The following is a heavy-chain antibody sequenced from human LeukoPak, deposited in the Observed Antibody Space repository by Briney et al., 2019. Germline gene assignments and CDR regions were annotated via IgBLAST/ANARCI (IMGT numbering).Heavy chain of an antibody. CDR1: GYTFTSYG. CDR3: AYITMVRGVIDY. J-gene: IGHJ4*02. Sequence: ASVKVSCKASGYTFTSYGISWVRQAPGQGLEWMGWISAYNGNTNYAQKIQGRVTMTTDTSTSTAYMELRSLRSDDTAVYYCAYITMVRGVIDYWGQGTLVTVSS. CDR2: ISAYNGNT. V-gene: IGHV1-18*01. D-gene: IGHD3-10*01.